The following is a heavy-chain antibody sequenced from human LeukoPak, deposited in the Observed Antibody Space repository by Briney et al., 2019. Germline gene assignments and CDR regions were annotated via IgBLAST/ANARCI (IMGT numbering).Heavy chain of an antibody. J-gene: IGHJ5*02. Sequence: PGGSLRLSCAASGFIFSDYYMTWLRQAPGKGLEWVSYISDSGDTIYYADSVKGRFTISRDNAKNSLYLQMNSLRAEDTAVYYCARDGAVTESASWYDPWGQGTMVSVSS. CDR3: ARDGAVTESASWYDP. CDR1: GFIFSDYY. D-gene: IGHD6-19*01. CDR2: ISDSGDTI. V-gene: IGHV3-11*04.